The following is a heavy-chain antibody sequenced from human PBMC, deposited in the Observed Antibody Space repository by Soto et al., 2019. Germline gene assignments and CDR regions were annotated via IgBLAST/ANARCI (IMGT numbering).Heavy chain of an antibody. D-gene: IGHD6-19*01. CDR3: ARADPSGWVSAFDI. CDR2: INPNSGGT. V-gene: IGHV1-2*04. Sequence: ASVKVSCKASGYTFTGYYMHWVRQAPGQGLEWMGWINPNSGGTNYAQKFQGWVTMTRDTSISTAYMELSRLRSDDTAVYSCARADPSGWVSAFDIWGQGTMVTVSS. J-gene: IGHJ3*02. CDR1: GYTFTGYY.